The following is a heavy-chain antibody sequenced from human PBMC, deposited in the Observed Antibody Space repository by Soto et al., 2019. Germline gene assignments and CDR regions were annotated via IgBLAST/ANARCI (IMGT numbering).Heavy chain of an antibody. CDR2: IYYSGST. V-gene: IGHV4-39*01. Sequence: QLQLQESGPGLVKPSETLSLTCSVSGGSISSSSYYWGWIRQPPGKGLEWIGRIYYSGSTFYNPSLKSRVTISVDTSKNQFSLKLTSVTAADTAVYFCARQSGSYFSEPFDYWGQGTLVTVSS. J-gene: IGHJ4*02. CDR1: GGSISSSSYY. CDR3: ARQSGSYFSEPFDY. D-gene: IGHD1-26*01.